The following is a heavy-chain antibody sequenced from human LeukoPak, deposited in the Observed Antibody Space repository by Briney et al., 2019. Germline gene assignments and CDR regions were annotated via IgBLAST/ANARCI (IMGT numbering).Heavy chain of an antibody. D-gene: IGHD1-26*01. J-gene: IGHJ4*02. V-gene: IGHV3-21*04. Sequence: SGGSLRLSCAASGFTLSSYSMNWVRQAPGKGLEWVSSISSSSGYIYYADSVKGRFTISGDNAKSSLDLQVNSLRAEDTAVYYCTRGFSGSYRTPLGYWGQGTLVTVSS. CDR2: ISSSSGYI. CDR1: GFTLSSYS. CDR3: TRGFSGSYRTPLGY.